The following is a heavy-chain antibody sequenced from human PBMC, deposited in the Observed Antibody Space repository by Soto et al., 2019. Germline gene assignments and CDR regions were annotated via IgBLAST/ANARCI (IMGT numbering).Heavy chain of an antibody. Sequence: GGSLRLSCAASGFTFSSYSMNWVRQAPGKGLEWVSSISSSSSYIYYADSVKGRFTISRDNAKNSLYLQMNSLRAEDTAVYYCARDYDFWSGYELYYFDYWGQGTLVTVSS. CDR3: ARDYDFWSGYELYYFDY. D-gene: IGHD3-3*01. CDR2: ISSSSSYI. J-gene: IGHJ4*02. CDR1: GFTFSSYS. V-gene: IGHV3-21*01.